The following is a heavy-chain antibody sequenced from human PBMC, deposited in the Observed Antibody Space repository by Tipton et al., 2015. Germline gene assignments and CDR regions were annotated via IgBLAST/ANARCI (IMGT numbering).Heavy chain of an antibody. V-gene: IGHV3-21*01. D-gene: IGHD6-19*01. CDR1: GLTLSAYA. CDR3: ASSMSVAGTGDS. Sequence: SLRLSCTASGLTLSAYAMNWARQAPGKGLEWVSYISSGSTYIDYADSVKGRFTISRDNAKNSLFLQMNSLRAEDTAVYFCASSMSVAGTGDSWGQGTLVTVSS. CDR2: ISSGSTYI. J-gene: IGHJ4*02.